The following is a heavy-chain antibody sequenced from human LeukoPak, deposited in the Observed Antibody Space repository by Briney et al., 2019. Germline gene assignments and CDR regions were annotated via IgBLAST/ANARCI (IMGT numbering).Heavy chain of an antibody. D-gene: IGHD6-13*01. CDR2: IYYSGST. V-gene: IGHV4-59*01. Sequence: SETLSLTCTVSGGSISGYYWSWIRQPPGKGLEWIGYIYYSGSTNYNPSLKSRVTISVDTSKNQFSLKLSSVTAADTAVYYCARVRSSSWSNYYYYGMDVWGQGTTVTVSS. CDR1: GGSISGYY. J-gene: IGHJ6*02. CDR3: ARVRSSSWSNYYYYGMDV.